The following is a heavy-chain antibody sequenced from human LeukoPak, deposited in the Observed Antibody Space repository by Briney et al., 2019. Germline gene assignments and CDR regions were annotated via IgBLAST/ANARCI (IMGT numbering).Heavy chain of an antibody. V-gene: IGHV4-4*02. CDR3: AREFGTPPFDDYGDYQYYYYMDV. CDR1: GGSISSSNW. Sequence: NSSETLSLTCAVSGGSISSSNWWSWVRQPPGKGLEWIGEIYHSGSTNYNPSLKSRVTISVDKSKNQFSLKLSSVTAADTAVYYCAREFGTPPFDDYGDYQYYYYMDVWGKGTTVTVSS. D-gene: IGHD4-17*01. J-gene: IGHJ6*03. CDR2: IYHSGST.